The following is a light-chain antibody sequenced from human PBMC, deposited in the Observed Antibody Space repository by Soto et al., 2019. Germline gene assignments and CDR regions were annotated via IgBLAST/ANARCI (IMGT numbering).Light chain of an antibody. CDR3: QQYNNWPHT. CDR2: GAS. CDR1: QSVSSN. J-gene: IGKJ1*01. V-gene: IGKV3-15*01. Sequence: EIVMTQSPATLSVSPGERATLSCRASQSVSSNLAWFQQKPGQAPRLVIYGASTRATDIPARFSGSGSGTEFTLTISSLQSEDFAVYYCQQYNNWPHTFGQGTTVEIK.